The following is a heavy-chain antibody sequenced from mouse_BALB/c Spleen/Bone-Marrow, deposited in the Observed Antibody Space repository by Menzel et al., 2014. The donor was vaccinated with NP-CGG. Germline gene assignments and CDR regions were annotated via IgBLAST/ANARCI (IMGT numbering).Heavy chain of an antibody. J-gene: IGHJ4*01. V-gene: IGHV3-2*02. CDR3: ARRYYAMDY. CDR1: GHSITSDYA. Sequence: EVMLVESGPGLVKPSQSLSLTCTVTGHSITSDYARNWIRQFPGNKLEWMGYISYSGITSYNPSLKSRISITRDTSKNQFFLQLDSVTTEDTATYYCARRYYAMDYWGQGTSVTVSS. CDR2: ISYSGIT.